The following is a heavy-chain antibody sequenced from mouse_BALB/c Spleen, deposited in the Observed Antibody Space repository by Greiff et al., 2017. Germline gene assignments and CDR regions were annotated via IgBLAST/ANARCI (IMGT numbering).Heavy chain of an antibody. V-gene: IGHV1-7*01. J-gene: IGHJ2*01. Sequence: QVQLKESGAELAKPGASVKMSCKASGYTFTSYWMHWVKQRPGQGLEWIGYINPSTGYTEYNQKFKDKATLTADKSSSTAYMQLSSLTSEDSAVYYCARGVTTVVGRYFDYWGQGTTLTVSS. CDR2: INPSTGYT. CDR1: GYTFTSYW. CDR3: ARGVTTVVGRYFDY. D-gene: IGHD1-1*01.